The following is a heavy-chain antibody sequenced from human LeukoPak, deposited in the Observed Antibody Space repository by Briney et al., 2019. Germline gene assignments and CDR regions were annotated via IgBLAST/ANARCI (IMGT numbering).Heavy chain of an antibody. Sequence: SETLSLTCAVYGGPFSGYNWNWIRQPPGKGPEWIGEINHSGSTNYDPSLRSRVTISVDTSKNQFSLKLSSVTAADTAVYYCARDYSGSYYRGGDAFDIWGQGTMVTVSS. D-gene: IGHD1-26*01. J-gene: IGHJ3*02. CDR2: INHSGST. CDR3: ARDYSGSYYRGGDAFDI. V-gene: IGHV4-34*01. CDR1: GGPFSGYN.